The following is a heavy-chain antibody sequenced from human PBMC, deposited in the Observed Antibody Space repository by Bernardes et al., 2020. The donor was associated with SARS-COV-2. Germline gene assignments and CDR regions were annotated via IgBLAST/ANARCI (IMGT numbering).Heavy chain of an antibody. J-gene: IGHJ5*02. CDR1: GGSFSGSY. CDR2: LNPSGSP. V-gene: IGHV4-34*01. CDR3: ARRTKITMIVIAVVGWFDT. Sequence: SETLSLTFAVYGGSFSGSYWSWIRQPPGTGLEWIGELNPSGSPHYNPSLKSRVTISVDTSKNQFSLKLSSVTAADTAVYYCARRTKITMIVIAVVGWFDTWGQGTMVT. D-gene: IGHD3-22*01.